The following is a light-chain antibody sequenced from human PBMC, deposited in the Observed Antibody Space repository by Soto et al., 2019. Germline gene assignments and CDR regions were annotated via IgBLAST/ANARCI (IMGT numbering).Light chain of an antibody. CDR1: QTVTRNY. CDR3: QQYGSSPLT. CDR2: GAS. Sequence: EIVMTQSPATLSLSPGERATLSCRASQTVTRNYLAWHQQKPGQTPRLLIYGASSRATGIPDRFSGSGSGTDFTLTISRLEPEDFALYYCQQYGSSPLTFGQGTKVDIK. V-gene: IGKV3-20*01. J-gene: IGKJ1*01.